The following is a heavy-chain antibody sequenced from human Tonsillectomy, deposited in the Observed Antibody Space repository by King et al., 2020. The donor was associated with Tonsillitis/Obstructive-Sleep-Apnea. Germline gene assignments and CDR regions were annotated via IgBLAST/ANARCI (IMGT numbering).Heavy chain of an antibody. J-gene: IGHJ4*02. CDR2: ISGSGGST. D-gene: IGHD3-9*01. CDR3: AKAEYYDILTGPCFDY. V-gene: IGHV3-23*04. CDR1: GFTFSSYA. Sequence: VQLVESGGGLVQPGGSLRLSCAASGFTFSSYAMSWVRQAPGKGLEWVSAISGSGGSTYYADSVKGRFTISRDNSKNTLYLQMNSLRAEGTAVYYCAKAEYYDILTGPCFDYWGQGTLVTVSS.